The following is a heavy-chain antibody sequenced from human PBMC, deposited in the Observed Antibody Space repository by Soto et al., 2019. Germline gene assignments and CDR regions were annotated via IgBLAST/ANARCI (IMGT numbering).Heavy chain of an antibody. Sequence: QVQLLESGGGVVQPGRSLRLSCAASGFTFSRYGMHWVRQAPGKGLEWVAVISHAGSNKFYADSVKGRFTISRDNSENTLYLQMNSLRPEDAAVYYCAKDRSSRSGNYPGYHYGMDVWRQGTTVTVSS. J-gene: IGHJ6*02. D-gene: IGHD1-26*01. V-gene: IGHV3-30*18. CDR3: AKDRSSRSGNYPGYHYGMDV. CDR1: GFTFSRYG. CDR2: ISHAGSNK.